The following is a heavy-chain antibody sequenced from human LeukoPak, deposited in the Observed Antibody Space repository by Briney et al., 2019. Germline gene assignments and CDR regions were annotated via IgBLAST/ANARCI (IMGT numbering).Heavy chain of an antibody. V-gene: IGHV4-4*07. CDR3: AREGGPGGDYGSIDS. Sequence: SETLSLTCSVSGGSISSYYWSWIRQPAGKQPEWIGRVYTSGSTYYNPSLKSRVTMSADTSKNQFSLKLTSVTAADTSVYYCAREGGPGGDYGSIDSWGQGTLVTVSS. D-gene: IGHD4-17*01. CDR2: VYTSGST. J-gene: IGHJ4*02. CDR1: GGSISSYY.